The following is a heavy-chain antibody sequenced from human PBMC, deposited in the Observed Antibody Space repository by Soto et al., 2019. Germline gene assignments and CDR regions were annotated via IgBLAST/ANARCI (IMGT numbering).Heavy chain of an antibody. CDR2: IYYRGNA. V-gene: IGHV4-39*01. Sequence: HLQLQESGPGLVKPSETLSLMCSVSDDSINSDKFYWGWIRQPPGKGLEWIGSIYYRGNAYYNPSLQTRLTISLDKSKSQFSLKLNSVTAADSAVYFCARLEGLATISYYFDFWGPGALVTVSS. CDR3: ARLEGLATISYYFDF. D-gene: IGHD3-9*01. J-gene: IGHJ4*02. CDR1: DDSINSDKFY.